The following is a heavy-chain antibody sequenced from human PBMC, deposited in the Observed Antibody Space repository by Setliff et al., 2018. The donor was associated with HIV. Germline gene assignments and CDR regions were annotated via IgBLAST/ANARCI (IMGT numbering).Heavy chain of an antibody. J-gene: IGHJ5*02. CDR2: INWNGGST. V-gene: IGHV3-20*04. CDR1: GFTFGDYG. CDR3: AGVRAGRFDP. Sequence: PGESLKISCAASGFTFGDYGMSWVRQTPGKGLEWVAHINWNGGSTGYGDSMKGRFTISRDNSKNSLYLQMNSLRAEDTALYFCAGVRAGRFDPWGQGTLVTVSS.